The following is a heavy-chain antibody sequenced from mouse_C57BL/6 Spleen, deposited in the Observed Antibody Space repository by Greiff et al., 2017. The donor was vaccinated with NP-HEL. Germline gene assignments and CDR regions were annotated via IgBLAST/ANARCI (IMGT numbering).Heavy chain of an antibody. CDR2: IYPGSGST. V-gene: IGHV1-55*01. D-gene: IGHD1-1*01. CDR3: ARGGTTVVAPDWYFDV. J-gene: IGHJ1*03. CDR1: GYTFTSYW. Sequence: VQLQQPGAELVKPGASVKMSCKASGYTFTSYWITWVKQRPGQGLEWIGDIYPGSGSTNYNEKFKSKATLTVDTSSSTAYMQLSSLTSEDSAVYYCARGGTTVVAPDWYFDVWGTGTTVTVSS.